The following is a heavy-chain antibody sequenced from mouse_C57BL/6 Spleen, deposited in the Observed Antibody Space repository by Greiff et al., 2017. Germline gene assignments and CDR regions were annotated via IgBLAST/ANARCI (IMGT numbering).Heavy chain of an antibody. CDR2: ISDGGSYT. Sequence: EVKLMESGGGLVKPGGSLKLSCAASGFTFSSYAMSWVRQTPEKRLEWVATISDGGSYTYYPDNVKGRFTISRDNAKNNLYLQMSHLKSEDTAMYYCARADGGGYYFDYWGQGTTLTVSS. CDR3: ARADGGGYYFDY. CDR1: GFTFSSYA. V-gene: IGHV5-4*03. J-gene: IGHJ2*01.